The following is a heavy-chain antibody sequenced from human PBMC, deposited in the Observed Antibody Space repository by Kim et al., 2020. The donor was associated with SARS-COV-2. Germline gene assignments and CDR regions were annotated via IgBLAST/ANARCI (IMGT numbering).Heavy chain of an antibody. CDR2: IYYSGST. CDR3: ARLWTLIAGDY. J-gene: IGHJ4*02. V-gene: IGHV4-39*01. CDR1: GGSISSSSYY. D-gene: IGHD3-16*02. Sequence: SETLSLTCTVSGGSISSSSYYWGWIRQPPGKGLEWIGSIYYSGSTHYNPSLKSRVTISVDTSKNQFSLKLSSVTAADTAVYYCARLWTLIAGDYWGQGTLVTVSS.